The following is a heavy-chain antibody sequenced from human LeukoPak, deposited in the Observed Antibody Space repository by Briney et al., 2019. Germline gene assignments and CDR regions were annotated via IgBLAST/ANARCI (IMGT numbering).Heavy chain of an antibody. J-gene: IGHJ4*02. V-gene: IGHV3-23*01. CDR2: IRGSGDST. CDR3: AKNLQRTDSGSYYY. CDR1: GFIFSSYA. Sequence: GGSLRLSCVASGFIFSSYAMSWVRQAPGKGLEWVSGIRGSGDSTYYADSVKGRFTISRDNSKKTLYMQMNSLRAEDTAVYYCAKNLQRTDSGSYYYWGQGTLVTVSS. D-gene: IGHD3-10*01.